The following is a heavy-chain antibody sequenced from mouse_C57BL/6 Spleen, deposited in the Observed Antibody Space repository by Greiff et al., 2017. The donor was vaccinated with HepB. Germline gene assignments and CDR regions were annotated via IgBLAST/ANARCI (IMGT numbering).Heavy chain of an antibody. V-gene: IGHV1-61*01. CDR2: IYTSDSET. J-gene: IGHJ4*01. Sequence: QVQLKESGAELVRPGSSVKLSCKASGYTFTSYWLDWVKQRPGQGLEWIGNIYTSDSETHSNQKFKTKATLTVDKSSSTAYMQLSSLTSEDSAVYDCARRMNYYAMDYWGQGTSVTVSS. CDR1: GYTFTSYW. CDR3: ARRMNYYAMDY.